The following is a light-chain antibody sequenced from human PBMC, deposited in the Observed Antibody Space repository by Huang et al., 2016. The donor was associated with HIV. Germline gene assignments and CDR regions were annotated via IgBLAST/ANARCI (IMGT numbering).Light chain of an antibody. Sequence: EIVLTQSPGTVSLSLGERVTLSCTASQSVSNNYLGWYQQKPGQAPRLLIYGASSRATGIPDRCSGSGSGTDFTLTISRLEAEDFAVYYCHQYDSAPLTFGGGTKVEVK. V-gene: IGKV3-20*01. CDR3: HQYDSAPLT. J-gene: IGKJ4*01. CDR2: GAS. CDR1: QSVSNNY.